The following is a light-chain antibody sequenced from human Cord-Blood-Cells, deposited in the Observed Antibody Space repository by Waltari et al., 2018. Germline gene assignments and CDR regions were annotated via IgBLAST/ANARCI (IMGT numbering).Light chain of an antibody. J-gene: IGLJ3*02. CDR1: SSDVGSYNL. Sequence: QSALTQPASVSGSPGQSITISCTGTSSDVGSYNLVSWYQQHPGKAPKLMIYEGRKRPSGVSNRFSGSKSGNTASLTTSGLHAEDEADYYCCSYAGSSTWVFGGGTKLTVL. CDR2: EGR. CDR3: CSYAGSSTWV. V-gene: IGLV2-23*01.